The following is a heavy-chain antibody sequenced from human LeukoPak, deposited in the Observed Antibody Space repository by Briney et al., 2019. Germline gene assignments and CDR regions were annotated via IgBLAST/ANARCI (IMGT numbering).Heavy chain of an antibody. V-gene: IGHV1-18*01. CDR3: ARASCSSTSCYTPFDY. CDR2: ISAYNGNT. Sequence: ASVTVSCKASGYTFTSYGISWVRQAPGQGLEWMGWISAYNGNTNYAQKLQGRVTMTTDTSTSTAYMELRSLRSDDTAVYYCARASCSSTSCYTPFDYWGQGTLVTVSS. D-gene: IGHD2-2*02. J-gene: IGHJ4*02. CDR1: GYTFTSYG.